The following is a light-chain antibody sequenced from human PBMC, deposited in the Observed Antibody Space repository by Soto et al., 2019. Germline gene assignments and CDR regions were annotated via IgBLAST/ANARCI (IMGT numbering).Light chain of an antibody. V-gene: IGLV2-11*01. CDR1: SGDVGGYNY. J-gene: IGLJ1*01. CDR2: DAT. Sequence: QSVLTQPRSVSGSPGQSVTISCTGTSGDVGGYNYVSWYQHHPGKAPKLMIYDATKRPSGVRDRFSASKSGNTASLTISGLQAEDEADYYCCSYAGSYTYVVXTGTKV. CDR3: CSYAGSYTYV.